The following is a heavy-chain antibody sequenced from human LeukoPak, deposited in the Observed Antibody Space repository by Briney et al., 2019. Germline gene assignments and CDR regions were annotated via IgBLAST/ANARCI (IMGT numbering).Heavy chain of an antibody. CDR3: AKEATIFGVVPFDY. CDR2: ISSSGSTI. Sequence: GGSLRLSCAASGFTFSDYYMSWIRQAPGKGLEWVSYISSSGSTIYYADSVKGRFTISRDNSKNTLYLQMNSLRAEDTAVYYCAKEATIFGVVPFDYWGQGTLVTVSS. CDR1: GFTFSDYY. D-gene: IGHD3-3*01. V-gene: IGHV3-11*04. J-gene: IGHJ4*02.